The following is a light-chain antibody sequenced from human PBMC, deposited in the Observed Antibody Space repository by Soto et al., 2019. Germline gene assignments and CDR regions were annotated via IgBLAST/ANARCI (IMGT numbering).Light chain of an antibody. Sequence: QSALTQPPSASGSPGQSVTISCTGTSSDVGGYNFVSWYQQQPGKAPKLLIYEVSKRPSGVSNRFSGSKSGNTASLTISGLQAEDEADYYCSSYTSSSTLYVFGTGTK. V-gene: IGLV2-14*01. CDR3: SSYTSSSTLYV. J-gene: IGLJ1*01. CDR2: EVS. CDR1: SSDVGGYNF.